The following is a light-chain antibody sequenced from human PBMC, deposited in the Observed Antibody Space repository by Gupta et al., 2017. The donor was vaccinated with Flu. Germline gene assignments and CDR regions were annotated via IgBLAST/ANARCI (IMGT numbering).Light chain of an antibody. V-gene: IGKV2D-29*01. CDR1: QSRLHSDGTTY. J-gene: IGKJ3*01. CDR2: EVS. CDR3: MQSVQLPLA. Sequence: DIVMTQPPLSLSVIPREPTSISCRSSQSRLHSDGTTYLYWYLQKPGQPPQLLIYEVSNRFSGVPDRFSGSGSGTDFTLKISRVEAEDVGVYYCMQSVQLPLAFGAGTKVEIK.